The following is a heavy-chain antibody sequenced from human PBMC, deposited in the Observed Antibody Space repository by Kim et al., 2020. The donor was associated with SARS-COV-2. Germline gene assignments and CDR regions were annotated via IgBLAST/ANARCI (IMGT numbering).Heavy chain of an antibody. V-gene: IGHV3-23*01. CDR3: AFRFRYYDILTGFSY. Sequence: GGSLRLSCAASGFTFSSYAMSWVRQAPGKGLEWVSAISGSGGSTYYADSVKGRFTISRDNSKNTLYLQMNSLRAEDTAVYYCAFRFRYYDILTGFSYWGQGTLVTVSS. CDR2: ISGSGGST. CDR1: GFTFSSYA. D-gene: IGHD3-9*01. J-gene: IGHJ4*02.